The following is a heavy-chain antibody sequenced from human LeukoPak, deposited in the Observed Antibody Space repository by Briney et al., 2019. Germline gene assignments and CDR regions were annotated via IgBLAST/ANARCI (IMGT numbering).Heavy chain of an antibody. CDR1: GYTFTGYY. Sequence: ASVKVSCKASGYTFTGYYMHWVRQAPGQGLEWMGWINPNSGGTNYAQKFQGRVTMARDTSISTANMELSSLRSDDTAVYYCARVTSSGHYFFDYWGQGSLVTVSS. J-gene: IGHJ4*02. CDR3: ARVTSSGHYFFDY. D-gene: IGHD3-22*01. V-gene: IGHV1-2*02. CDR2: INPNSGGT.